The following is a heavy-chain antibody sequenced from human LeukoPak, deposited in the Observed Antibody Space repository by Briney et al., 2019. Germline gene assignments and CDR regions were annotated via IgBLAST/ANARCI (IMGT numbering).Heavy chain of an antibody. V-gene: IGHV4-39*01. D-gene: IGHD3-10*01. Sequence: SETLSLTCTVSGGSISSSTYYWAWIRQPPGKGLEWIASISSGGNSQYNPSLKSRVTVSVDTSKNQFSLRLTSVSASDTSVYFCARQRITMVALDFWGQGTQVAVSS. CDR3: ARQRITMVALDF. CDR1: GGSISSSTYY. CDR2: ISSGGNS. J-gene: IGHJ1*01.